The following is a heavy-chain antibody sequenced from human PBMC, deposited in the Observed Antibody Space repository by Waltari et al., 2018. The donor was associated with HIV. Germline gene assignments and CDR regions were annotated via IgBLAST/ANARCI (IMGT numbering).Heavy chain of an antibody. CDR1: GFTFSNAR. J-gene: IGHJ6*02. Sequence: EVQLVESGGGLVKPGGSLRLSCAASGFTFSNARLGWVRQAPGKGLEWVGRIKSKTDGGTTDYAAPVKGRFTISRDDSKNTLYLQMNSLKTEDTAVYYCTTLVLLGVGMDVWGQGTTVTVSS. D-gene: IGHD3-10*01. V-gene: IGHV3-15*01. CDR2: IKSKTDGGTT. CDR3: TTLVLLGVGMDV.